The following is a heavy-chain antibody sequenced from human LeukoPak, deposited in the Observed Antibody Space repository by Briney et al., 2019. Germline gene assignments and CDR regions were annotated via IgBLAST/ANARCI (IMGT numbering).Heavy chain of an antibody. J-gene: IGHJ6*03. CDR1: GFTFSSYG. CDR2: IRYDGSNK. D-gene: IGHD3-3*01. V-gene: IGHV3-30*02. Sequence: GGSLRLSCAASGFTFSSYGMHWVRQAPGKGLEWVAFIRYDGSNKYYADSVKGRFTISRDNSKNTLYLQMNSLRAEDTAVYYCAKDWRARPKSHYYYYMDVWGKGTTVTVSS. CDR3: AKDWRARPKSHYYYYMDV.